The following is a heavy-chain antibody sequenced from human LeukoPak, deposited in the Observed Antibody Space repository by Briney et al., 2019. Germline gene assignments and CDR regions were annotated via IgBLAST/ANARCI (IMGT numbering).Heavy chain of an antibody. V-gene: IGHV4-34*01. Sequence: PSETLSLTCAAYGGSFSGYYWSWIRQPPGKGLEWIGEINHSGSTNYNPSLKSRVTISVDTSKNQFSLKLSSVTAADTAVYYCARGNGGYWGQGTLVTVSS. CDR3: ARGNGGY. CDR1: GGSFSGYY. J-gene: IGHJ4*02. D-gene: IGHD3-10*01. CDR2: INHSGST.